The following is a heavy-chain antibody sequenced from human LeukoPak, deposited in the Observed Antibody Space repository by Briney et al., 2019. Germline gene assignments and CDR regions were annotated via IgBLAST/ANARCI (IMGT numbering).Heavy chain of an antibody. CDR1: GGSISNYY. J-gene: IGHJ6*03. V-gene: IGHV4-59*01. CDR3: ARRSGGSCYSASCDYYYYMDV. D-gene: IGHD2-15*01. Sequence: SGTLSLTCTVSGGSISNYYWSWIRQPPGKGLEWIGYIYSSGSTNYNPSLKSRVTISVDTSKNQFSLKLSSVTAADTAVYYCARRSGGSCYSASCDYYYYMDVWGKGTTVTVSS. CDR2: IYSSGST.